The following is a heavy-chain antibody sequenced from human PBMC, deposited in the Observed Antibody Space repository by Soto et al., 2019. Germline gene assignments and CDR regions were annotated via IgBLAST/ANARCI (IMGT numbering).Heavy chain of an antibody. CDR2: INHSGST. J-gene: IGHJ6*03. V-gene: IGHV4-34*01. CDR3: ARGVVWSGYSQYYYYYMDV. Sequence: SETLFLTCAVYGGSFSGYYWSWIRQPPGKGLEWIGEINHSGSTNYNPSLKSRVTISVDTSKNQFSLKLSSVTAADTAVYYCARGVVWSGYSQYYYYYMDVWGKGTTVTVSS. D-gene: IGHD3-3*01. CDR1: GGSFSGYY.